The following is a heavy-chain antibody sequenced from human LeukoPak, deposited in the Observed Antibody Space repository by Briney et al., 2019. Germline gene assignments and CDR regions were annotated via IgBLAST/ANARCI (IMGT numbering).Heavy chain of an antibody. CDR1: GFTFSDYA. D-gene: IGHD5-18*01. CDR2: INSGGAI. V-gene: IGHV3-23*01. Sequence: QPGGSLRLSCAASGFTFSDYAMTWVRQAPGKGLEWVSTINSGGAINYADSVKGRFTISRDNPKNTLYLQMNSLRAEDTAVYYCARDAWIQLWLLADYWGQGTLVTVSS. J-gene: IGHJ4*02. CDR3: ARDAWIQLWLLADY.